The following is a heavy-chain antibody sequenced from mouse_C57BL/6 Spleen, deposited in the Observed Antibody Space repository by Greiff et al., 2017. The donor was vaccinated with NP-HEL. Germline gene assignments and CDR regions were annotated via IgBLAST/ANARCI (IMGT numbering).Heavy chain of an antibody. J-gene: IGHJ3*01. CDR1: GYTFTSYW. D-gene: IGHD2-4*01. Sequence: QVQLQQSGAELAKPGASVKLSCKASGYTFTSYWMHWVKQRPGQGLEWIGYINPSSGYTKYNQKFKDKATLTADKSSSTAYMQLSSLTYEDAAVYYCAPIYYDYDVGAYWGQGTLVTVSA. CDR3: APIYYDYDVGAY. CDR2: INPSSGYT. V-gene: IGHV1-7*01.